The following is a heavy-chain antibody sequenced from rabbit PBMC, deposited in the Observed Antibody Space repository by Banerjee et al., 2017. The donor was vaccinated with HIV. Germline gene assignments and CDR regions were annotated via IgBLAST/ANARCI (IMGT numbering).Heavy chain of an antibody. J-gene: IGHJ4*01. CDR2: IYPDYRRT. D-gene: IGHD4-1*01. CDR3: ARDLAGAIGWNFNL. Sequence: QEQPVESGGGLVTLGGSLKLSCKASGIDFSSYGISWVRQAPGKGLEWIGYIYPDYRRTNYATWVKGRFTISKTSWTTVTLQMTSLTAADTATYFCARDLAGAIGWNFNLWGPGTLVTVS. V-gene: IGHV1S45*01. CDR1: GIDFSSYG.